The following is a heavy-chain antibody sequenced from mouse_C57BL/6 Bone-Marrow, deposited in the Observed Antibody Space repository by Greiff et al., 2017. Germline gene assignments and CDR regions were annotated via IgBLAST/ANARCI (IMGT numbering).Heavy chain of an antibody. Sequence: VKVVESGAELVRPGPSVKMSCKASGYTFTNYWIGWAKQRPGHGLEWIGDIYPGGGYTNYNEKFKGKATLTADKSSSTAYMQFSSLTSEDSAIYYCARRSDGYYEGDYWGQGTTLTVSS. D-gene: IGHD2-3*01. CDR2: IYPGGGYT. J-gene: IGHJ2*01. V-gene: IGHV1-63*01. CDR1: GYTFTNYW. CDR3: ARRSDGYYEGDY.